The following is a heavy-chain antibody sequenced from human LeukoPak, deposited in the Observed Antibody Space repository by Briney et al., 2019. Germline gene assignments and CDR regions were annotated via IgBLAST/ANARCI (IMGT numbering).Heavy chain of an antibody. Sequence: NPGGSLRLFCAASGFTFSSYSMNWVRQAPGKGLEWVSSISSSSSYIYYADSVKGRFTISRDNAKNSLYLQMISLRAEDTAVYYCARSDQSPPLHFDYWGQGTLVTVSS. CDR3: ARSDQSPPLHFDY. J-gene: IGHJ4*02. CDR1: GFTFSSYS. CDR2: ISSSSSYI. V-gene: IGHV3-21*01.